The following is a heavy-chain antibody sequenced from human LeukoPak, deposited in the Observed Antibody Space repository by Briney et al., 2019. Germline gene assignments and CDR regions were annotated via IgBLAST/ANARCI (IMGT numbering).Heavy chain of an antibody. J-gene: IGHJ6*02. V-gene: IGHV4-34*01. CDR2: INHSGST. CDR3: ARGRNYYYDSSGKGYYCGMDV. D-gene: IGHD3-22*01. CDR1: GGSFSGYY. Sequence: ASETLSLTCAVYGGSFSGYYWSWIRQPPGKGLEWIGEINHSGSTNYNPSLKSRVTISVDTSKNQFSLKLSSVTAADTAVYYCARGRNYYYDSSGKGYYCGMDVWGQGTTVTVSS.